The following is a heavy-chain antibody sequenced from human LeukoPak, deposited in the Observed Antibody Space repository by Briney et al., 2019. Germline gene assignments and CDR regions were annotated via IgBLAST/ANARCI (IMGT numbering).Heavy chain of an antibody. D-gene: IGHD3-10*01. Sequence: GGSLRLSCAASGFTFSSYSMNWVRQAPGKGLGWVSYISSSSSTIYYADSVKGRFTISRDNAKNSLYLQMNSLRAEDTAVYYCARDIMVRGVPNWFDPWGQGTLVTVSS. V-gene: IGHV3-48*01. CDR3: ARDIMVRGVPNWFDP. CDR2: ISSSSSTI. J-gene: IGHJ5*02. CDR1: GFTFSSYS.